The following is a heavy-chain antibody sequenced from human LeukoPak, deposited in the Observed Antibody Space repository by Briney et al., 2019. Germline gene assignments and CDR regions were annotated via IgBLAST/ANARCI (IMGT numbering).Heavy chain of an antibody. CDR1: GFTFSSYA. Sequence: PGGSLRLSCAASGFTFSSYAMSWVRQAPGKGLEWVSAISGSGGSTYYADSVKGRFTISRDNSKNTLYLQMNSLRAEDTAVYYCAKDLAPGGVTTLMDYWGQGTLVTVSS. CDR2: ISGSGGST. J-gene: IGHJ4*02. D-gene: IGHD4-17*01. V-gene: IGHV3-23*01. CDR3: AKDLAPGGVTTLMDY.